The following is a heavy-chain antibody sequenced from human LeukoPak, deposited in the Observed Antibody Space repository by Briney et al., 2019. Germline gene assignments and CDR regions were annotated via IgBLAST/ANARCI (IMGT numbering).Heavy chain of an antibody. CDR3: TTEPFCSSTSCPDY. D-gene: IGHD2-2*01. J-gene: IGHJ4*02. V-gene: IGHV3-15*01. CDR2: IKSKTDGGTT. CDR1: GFTFSNAW. Sequence: KTGGSLRLSCAASGFTFSNAWMSWVRQAPGKGLEWVGRIKSKTDGGTTDYAAPVKGRFTISRDDSKNTLYLQMNSLKTEDTAVYYCTTEPFCSSTSCPDYWGQGTLVTVSS.